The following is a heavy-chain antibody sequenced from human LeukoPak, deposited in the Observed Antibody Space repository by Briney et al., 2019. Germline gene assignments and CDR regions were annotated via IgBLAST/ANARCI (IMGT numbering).Heavy chain of an antibody. D-gene: IGHD2-15*01. CDR3: ARDDRGYCSGGSCQLDY. J-gene: IGHJ4*02. CDR2: ISSSSNTI. CDR1: GFIFSTYT. Sequence: GGSLRLSCAAPGFIFSTYTMNWVRQAPGKGLEWVSYISSSSNTIYYADSVKGRFTISRDNAKNSLYLQMNSLRAEDTAVYYCARDDRGYCSGGSCQLDYWGQGTLVTVSS. V-gene: IGHV3-48*01.